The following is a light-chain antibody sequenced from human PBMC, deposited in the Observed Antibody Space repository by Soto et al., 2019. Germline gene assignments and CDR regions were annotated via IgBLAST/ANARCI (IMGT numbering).Light chain of an antibody. CDR2: GTS. CDR1: QSVTSTY. J-gene: IGKJ1*01. V-gene: IGKV3-20*01. Sequence: EIVLTQSPGTLSLSPGERATLSCRAGQSVTSTYLAWYQQTPGQAPRLLIYGTSNRATGVPDRFSGSGSGTDFTLNISGLEPEDFAVYYCQQSESSPRTFGQGTKVEIK. CDR3: QQSESSPRT.